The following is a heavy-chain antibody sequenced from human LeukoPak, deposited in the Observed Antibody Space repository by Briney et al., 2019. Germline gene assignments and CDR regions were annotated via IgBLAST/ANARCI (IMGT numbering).Heavy chain of an antibody. CDR2: IYYSKNT. J-gene: IGHJ4*02. CDR1: GGSISSSSAY. CDR3: AREGSSGPLDY. V-gene: IGHV4-39*07. D-gene: IGHD6-19*01. Sequence: SETLSLTCTVSGGSISSSSAYWGWIRQPPGKGLEWIGSIYYSKNTYYNPSLKSRVTISADTSKNQFSLKLSSVTAADTAVYYCAREGSSGPLDYWGQGTLVTVSS.